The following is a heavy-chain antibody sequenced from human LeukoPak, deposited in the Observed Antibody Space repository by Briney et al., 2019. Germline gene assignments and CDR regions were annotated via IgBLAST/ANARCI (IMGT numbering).Heavy chain of an antibody. D-gene: IGHD1-7*01. CDR1: GFNFSSYV. J-gene: IGHJ4*02. Sequence: GGSLRLSCAASGFNFSSYVMNWVRQAPGKGLEWVSSISSSSTYIYYADSVKGRFTISRDNAKNSLYLQMNSLRAEDTALYYCARAGLYNWNYEGTAYFDYWGEGTLVTVSS. CDR3: ARAGLYNWNYEGTAYFDY. CDR2: ISSSSTYI. V-gene: IGHV3-21*04.